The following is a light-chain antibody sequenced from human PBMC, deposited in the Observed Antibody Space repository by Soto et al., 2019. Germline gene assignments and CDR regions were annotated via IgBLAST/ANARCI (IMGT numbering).Light chain of an antibody. CDR3: QQYNNWSPIT. CDR1: QSVSGN. J-gene: IGKJ5*01. V-gene: IGKV3-15*01. CDR2: GAS. Sequence: EIVMTQSPATLSVSPGERATLSCRASQSVSGNLAWYQQKPCQAPRLLIYGASTRATGIPARFSGSGSGTEFTLTISSLQSEDFAVYYCQQYNNWSPITFGQGTRLEIK.